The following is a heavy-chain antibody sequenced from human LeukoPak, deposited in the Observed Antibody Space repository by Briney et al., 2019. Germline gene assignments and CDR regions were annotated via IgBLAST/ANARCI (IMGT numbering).Heavy chain of an antibody. J-gene: IGHJ5*02. V-gene: IGHV1-18*01. Sequence: GASVKVSCKASGYTFTSYGISWVRQAPGQGLEWMEWISAYNGNTNYAQKLQGRVTMTTDTSTSTAYMELRSLRSDDTAVYYCARDSLVYYYGSGSYEPWGQGTLVTVSS. CDR2: ISAYNGNT. D-gene: IGHD3-10*01. CDR1: GYTFTSYG. CDR3: ARDSLVYYYGSGSYEP.